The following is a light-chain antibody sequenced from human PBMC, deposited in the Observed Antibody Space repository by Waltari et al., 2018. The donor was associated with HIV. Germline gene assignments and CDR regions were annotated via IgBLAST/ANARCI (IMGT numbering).Light chain of an antibody. V-gene: IGLV1-51*01. J-gene: IGLJ1*01. Sequence: QSVLTQPPSVSAAPGQKVTISCSGSSSNIGNNYVSWYQQLPGTAPKLLIYDNNKRPSGIPDRFSVSKSGTSATLGITGLQTGDEADYYCGTWDSSLSAGGVFGTGTKVTVL. CDR3: GTWDSSLSAGGV. CDR1: SSNIGNNY. CDR2: DNN.